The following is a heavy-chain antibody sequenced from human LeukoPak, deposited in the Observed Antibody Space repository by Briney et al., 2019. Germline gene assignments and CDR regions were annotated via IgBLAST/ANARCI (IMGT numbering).Heavy chain of an antibody. CDR3: ARLRGSGTGAFDI. CDR1: GGSISSYY. Sequence: SETLSLTCTVSGGSISSYYWSWIRQPPGKGLEWIGYIYTSGSTNYNPSLKSRVTISVDTSKNQFSLKLSSVTAADTAVYYCARLRGSGTGAFDIWGQGTMVTVSS. J-gene: IGHJ3*02. D-gene: IGHD3-10*01. V-gene: IGHV4-4*09. CDR2: IYTSGST.